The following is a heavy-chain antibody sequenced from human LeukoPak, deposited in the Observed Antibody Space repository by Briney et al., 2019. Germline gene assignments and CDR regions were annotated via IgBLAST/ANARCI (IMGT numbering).Heavy chain of an antibody. Sequence: GGSLRLSCAASGFTFDDYAMHWVRQAPGKGLEWVSLISWDGGSTYYADSVKGRFTISRDNSKNSLYLQMNSLRAEDTALYHCVYDSSGYYYGSLDYWGQGTLVTVSS. CDR2: ISWDGGST. V-gene: IGHV3-43D*03. CDR1: GFTFDDYA. D-gene: IGHD3-22*01. CDR3: VYDSSGYYYGSLDY. J-gene: IGHJ4*02.